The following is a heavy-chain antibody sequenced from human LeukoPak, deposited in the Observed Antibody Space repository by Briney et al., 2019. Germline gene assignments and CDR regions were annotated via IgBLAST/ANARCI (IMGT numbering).Heavy chain of an antibody. Sequence: SETLSLTCTVSGGSISSSSYYWGWIRQPPGKGLEWIGSIYYSGSTYYNPSLKSRVTISVDTSKNQFSLKLSSVTAADTAVYYCARASQQLLAFDIWGQGTMVTVSS. CDR1: GGSISSSSYY. D-gene: IGHD6-13*01. V-gene: IGHV4-39*07. CDR2: IYYSGST. J-gene: IGHJ3*02. CDR3: ARASQQLLAFDI.